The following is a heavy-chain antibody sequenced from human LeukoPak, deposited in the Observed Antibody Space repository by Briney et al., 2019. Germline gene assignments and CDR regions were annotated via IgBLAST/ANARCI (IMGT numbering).Heavy chain of an antibody. CDR3: ARDNPQDNSPWFDP. Sequence: SETLSLTCAVYGGSFSGNYWSWLRQAPGKGLEWIGEINDSGRTNYNQSLKRGVTISVDTSNNQFSLKLSSVTAADTAMYYCARDNPQDNSPWFDPWGQGTLVTVSS. CDR1: GGSFSGNY. D-gene: IGHD1-14*01. J-gene: IGHJ5*02. V-gene: IGHV4-34*01. CDR2: INDSGRT.